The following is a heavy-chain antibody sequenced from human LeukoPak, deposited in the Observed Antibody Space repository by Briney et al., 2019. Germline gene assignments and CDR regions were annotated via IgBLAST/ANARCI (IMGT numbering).Heavy chain of an antibody. V-gene: IGHV1-69*05. CDR3: ARAVVGRWIQPYSWYYFDY. J-gene: IGHJ4*02. D-gene: IGHD5-18*01. Sequence: SVKVSCKASGGTFSSYAISWVRQAPGQGLEWMGGIIPIFGTANYAQKFQGRVTITTDESTSTAHMELSSLRSEDTAVYYCARAVVGRWIQPYSWYYFDYWGQGTLVTVSS. CDR2: IIPIFGTA. CDR1: GGTFSSYA.